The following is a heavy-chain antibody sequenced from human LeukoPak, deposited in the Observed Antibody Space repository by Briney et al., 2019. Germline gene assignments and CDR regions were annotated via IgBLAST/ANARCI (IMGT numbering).Heavy chain of an antibody. D-gene: IGHD6-13*01. CDR1: GGTFISYA. V-gene: IGHV1-69*05. CDR3: ARVEGIAGYYYYMDV. CDR2: IIPIFGTA. Sequence: SVKVSCKASGGTFISYAISWVRQAPGQGLEWMGGIIPIFGTANYAQKFQGRVTITTDESTSTAYMELSSLRSEDTAVYYCARVEGIAGYYYYMDVWGKGTTVTVSS. J-gene: IGHJ6*03.